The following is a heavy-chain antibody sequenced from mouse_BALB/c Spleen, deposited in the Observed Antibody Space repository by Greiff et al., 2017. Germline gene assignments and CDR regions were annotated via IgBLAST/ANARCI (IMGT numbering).Heavy chain of an antibody. CDR1: GYTFTDYN. CDR2: INPNNGGT. J-gene: IGHJ4*01. Sequence: DVQLQESGPELVKPGASVKIPCKASGYTFTDYNMDWVKQSHGKSLEWIGDINPNNGGTIYNQKFKGKATLTVDKSSSTAYMELRSLTSEDTAVYYCASRQLGLPYYAMDYWGQGTSVTVSS. D-gene: IGHD3-2*01. V-gene: IGHV1-18*01. CDR3: ASRQLGLPYYAMDY.